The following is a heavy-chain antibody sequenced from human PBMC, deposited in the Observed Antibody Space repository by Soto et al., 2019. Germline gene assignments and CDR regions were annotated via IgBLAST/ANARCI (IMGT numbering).Heavy chain of an antibody. CDR3: ARNARDGSGNYYFDS. V-gene: IGHV4-31*03. CDR2: IYNSGNT. D-gene: IGHD3-10*01. J-gene: IGHJ4*02. Sequence: QVQLQESGPGLVKPSQTLSLTCTVSGGSISSGPYYWSWIRQHPGKGLEWIGYIYNSGNTYYNPSLESRVTIXXDXSXXQFSLNLSSVTAADTAVYYCARNARDGSGNYYFDSWGQGTLVTVSS. CDR1: GGSISSGPYY.